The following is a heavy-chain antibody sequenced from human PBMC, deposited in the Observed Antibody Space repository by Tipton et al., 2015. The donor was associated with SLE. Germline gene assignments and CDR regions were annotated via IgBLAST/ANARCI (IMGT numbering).Heavy chain of an antibody. V-gene: IGHV4-34*01. CDR1: GGSFSGYY. D-gene: IGHD2-8*01. J-gene: IGHJ2*01. Sequence: LSLTCAVYGGSFSGYYWSWIRQPPGKGLEWIGEINHSGSTNYNPSLKSRVTISVDTSKNQFSLKLSSVTAADTAVYYCARGSNGNFDLWGRGTLVTVSS. CDR3: ARGSNGNFDL. CDR2: INHSGST.